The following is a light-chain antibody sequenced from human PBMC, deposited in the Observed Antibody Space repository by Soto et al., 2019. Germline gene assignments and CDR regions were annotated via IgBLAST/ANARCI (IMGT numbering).Light chain of an antibody. J-gene: IGKJ5*01. CDR2: GAS. CDR1: QSVSGN. CDR3: QQYNNWFSIT. Sequence: EIVMTQSPATLFVSPGERDTLSCRASQSVSGNLAWYQQKPGQAPRLLIYGASTRANGIPDRFSGSGSGAEFSLTISSLQSEDFAVYYCQQYNNWFSITFGQGTRLEIK. V-gene: IGKV3-15*01.